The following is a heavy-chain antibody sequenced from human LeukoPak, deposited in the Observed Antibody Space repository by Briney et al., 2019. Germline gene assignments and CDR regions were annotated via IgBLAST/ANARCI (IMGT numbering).Heavy chain of an antibody. D-gene: IGHD1-26*01. CDR1: GFTFSSYA. J-gene: IGHJ3*02. V-gene: IGHV3-21*01. CDR3: ARCWGSGNYLFDAFDI. Sequence: GRSLRLSCAASGFTFSSYAMHWVRQAPGKGLEWVSSISTSSSYIYYADSLKGRFTISRDNARNSLYLQMNSLRAEDTAVYYCARCWGSGNYLFDAFDIWGQGTVVTVSS. CDR2: ISTSSSYI.